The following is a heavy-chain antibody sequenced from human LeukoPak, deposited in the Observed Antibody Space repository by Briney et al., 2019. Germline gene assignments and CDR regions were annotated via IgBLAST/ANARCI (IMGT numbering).Heavy chain of an antibody. D-gene: IGHD3-3*01. CDR3: ASGYDFWSGYYFDY. V-gene: IGHV4-61*02. Sequence: SETLSLTCTVSGGSISSGSYYWSWIRQPAGKGLEWIGRIYTSGSTNHNPSLKSRVTISVDTSKNQFSLKLSSVTAADTAVYYCASGYDFWSGYYFDYWGQGTLVTVSS. J-gene: IGHJ4*02. CDR1: GGSISSGSYY. CDR2: IYTSGST.